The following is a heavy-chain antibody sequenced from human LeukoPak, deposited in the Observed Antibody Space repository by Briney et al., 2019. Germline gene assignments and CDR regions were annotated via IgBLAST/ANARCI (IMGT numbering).Heavy chain of an antibody. Sequence: GASVSVSCKPSVYTFTAYYLHWVRQAPGQGPEWMGWINPNKWATMYSQKFQGRVTMTRDTSVSTGYLEPRSLRSDDSAVYYCARDRVGSGWPRPYYFEIWGQGTLVTVSS. V-gene: IGHV1-2*02. D-gene: IGHD6-19*01. CDR3: ARDRVGSGWPRPYYFEI. CDR1: VYTFTAYY. CDR2: INPNKWAT. J-gene: IGHJ4*02.